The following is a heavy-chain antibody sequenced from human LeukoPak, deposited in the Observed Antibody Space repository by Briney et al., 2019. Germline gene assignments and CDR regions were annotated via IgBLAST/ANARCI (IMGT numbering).Heavy chain of an antibody. J-gene: IGHJ4*02. V-gene: IGHV3-74*01. CDR1: GFTFSSYW. Sequence: GGSLRLSCAASGFTFSSYWMHWVRQAPGKGLVWVSRINGNGSSTDYADSVKGRFIISRDNAKNTLYLQMNSLRAEDTAVYYCARLSYRPESSIAARPYDYWGQGTLVTVSS. CDR3: ARLSYRPESSIAARPYDY. CDR2: INGNGSST. D-gene: IGHD6-6*01.